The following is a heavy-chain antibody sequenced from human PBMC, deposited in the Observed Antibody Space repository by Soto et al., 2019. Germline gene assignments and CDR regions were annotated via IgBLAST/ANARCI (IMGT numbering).Heavy chain of an antibody. V-gene: IGHV3-23*01. Sequence: EVQLLESGGGFVQPGGSLRLSCAASGFTFSTYTMTWVRQAPGKGLEWVSAISGRGVSTHHADSVKGRFTISRDNSENTLYLQMNSLRAEDTAVYYCGKGQASIAVDWFDPWGQGTLVTVSS. CDR2: ISGRGVST. CDR1: GFTFSTYT. J-gene: IGHJ5*02. CDR3: GKGQASIAVDWFDP. D-gene: IGHD6-19*01.